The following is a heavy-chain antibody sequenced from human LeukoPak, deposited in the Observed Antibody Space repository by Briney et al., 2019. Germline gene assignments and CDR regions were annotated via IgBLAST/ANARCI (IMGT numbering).Heavy chain of an antibody. CDR1: GYTFTSYY. Sequence: ASVKVSCKASGYTFTSYYIHWVRQAPGQGLEWMGIINPSGGSTSYAQKFQGRVTMTRDTSTSTVYMELSSLRSEDTAVYYCARVGPELLDAFDIWGQGTMVTVSS. J-gene: IGHJ3*02. D-gene: IGHD1-26*01. CDR2: INPSGGST. CDR3: ARVGPELLDAFDI. V-gene: IGHV1-46*01.